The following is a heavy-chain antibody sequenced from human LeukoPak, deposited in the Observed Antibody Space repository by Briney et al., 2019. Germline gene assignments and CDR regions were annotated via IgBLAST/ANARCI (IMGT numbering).Heavy chain of an antibody. V-gene: IGHV1-8*01. D-gene: IGHD6-19*01. J-gene: IGHJ4*02. CDR3: ARRVAGVDC. CDR2: MNPNNGNT. CDR1: GYTFTSYD. Sequence: ASVKVSCKASGYTFTSYDINWVRQATGPGLEWVGWMNPNNGNTGYAQKFQGRVTMTRNTSISTAYMELSSLTSEDTAVYYCARRVAGVDCWGQGTLVTVSS.